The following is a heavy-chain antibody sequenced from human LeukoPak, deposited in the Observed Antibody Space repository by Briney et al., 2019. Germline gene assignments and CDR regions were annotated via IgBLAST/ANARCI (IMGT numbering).Heavy chain of an antibody. CDR1: GGSFSGYY. D-gene: IGHD2-21*01. Sequence: PSETLSLTCAVYGGSFSGYYWGWIRQPPGKGLEWIGNIYYTGSTYYNPSLKSRVTISVDTSKNQFSLEVSSVTAADTAVYYCARHIGGRYYYYYMDVWGKGTTVTISS. J-gene: IGHJ6*03. CDR2: IYYTGST. CDR3: ARHIGGRYYYYYMDV. V-gene: IGHV4-34*01.